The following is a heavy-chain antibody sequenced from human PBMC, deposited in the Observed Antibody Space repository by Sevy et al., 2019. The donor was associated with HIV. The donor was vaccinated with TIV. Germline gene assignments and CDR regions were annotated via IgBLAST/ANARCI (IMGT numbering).Heavy chain of an antibody. CDR1: GFTFSNAW. CDR3: NTERFRYCSGGTCLSSDF. Sequence: GGSLRLSCAASGFTFSNAWMNWVRQAPGKGLEWVGRIRSKSDGETTDDAAPVKGRFTISRDDSKNKLYLQMNNLKTEDTGGYYCNTERFRYCSGGTCLSSDFWGQGTLVTVSS. J-gene: IGHJ4*02. CDR2: IRSKSDGETT. D-gene: IGHD2-15*01. V-gene: IGHV3-15*01.